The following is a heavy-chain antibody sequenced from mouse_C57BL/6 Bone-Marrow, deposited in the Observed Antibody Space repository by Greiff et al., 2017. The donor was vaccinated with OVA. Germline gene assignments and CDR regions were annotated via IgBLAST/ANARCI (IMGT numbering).Heavy chain of an antibody. CDR3: TSNLIYYYGSSFAY. V-gene: IGHV1-5*01. CDR1: GYTFTSYW. Sequence: EVKLVESGTVLARPGASVKMSCKTSGYTFTSYWMHWVKQRPGQGLEWIGAIYPGNSDTSYNQKFKGKAKLTAVTSASTAYMELSSLTNEDSAVYYCTSNLIYYYGSSFAYWGQGTLVTVSA. D-gene: IGHD1-1*01. CDR2: IYPGNSDT. J-gene: IGHJ3*01.